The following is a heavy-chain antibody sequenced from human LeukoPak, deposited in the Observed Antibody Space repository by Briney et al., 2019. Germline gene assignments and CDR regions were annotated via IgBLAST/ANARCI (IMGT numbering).Heavy chain of an antibody. D-gene: IGHD5-24*01. CDR3: ASTMLDY. V-gene: IGHV4-34*01. CDR2: INHSGST. CDR1: GGSFSGYY. Sequence: SETLSLTCAVYGGSFSGYYWSWIRQPPGKGLEWIGEINHSGSTNYNPSLKSRVTISVDTSKNQFSLKLSSVTAADTAVYYCASTMLDYWGQGTLVTVSS. J-gene: IGHJ4*02.